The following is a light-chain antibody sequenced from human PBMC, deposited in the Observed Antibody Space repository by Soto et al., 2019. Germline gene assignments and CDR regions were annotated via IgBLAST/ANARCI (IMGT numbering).Light chain of an antibody. CDR1: QSISNW. CDR3: QQYNSYET. CDR2: DAS. J-gene: IGKJ1*01. V-gene: IGKV1-5*01. Sequence: DIQMTQSPSTLSPSVGDRVTITCRASQSISNWLAWYRQKPGKAPKLLIYDASSLESGVPSRFSGSGSGTEFTLTISSLQPDDFATYYCQQYNSYETFGQGTKV.